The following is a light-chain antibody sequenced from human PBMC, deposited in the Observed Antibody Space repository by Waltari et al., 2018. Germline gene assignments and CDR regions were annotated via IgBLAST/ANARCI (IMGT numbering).Light chain of an antibody. CDR2: WAS. V-gene: IGKV4-1*01. J-gene: IGKJ4*01. Sequence: DIVMTQSPVSLAVSLGERATINCKSNHNLLSSKNQNHLAWYQQKPRQPPKLLIYWASVRESGVPDRFSGSGSGTDFTLTISSLQAEDVAVYSCQQHYTSPPTFGGGTRVEIK. CDR1: HNLLSSKNQNH. CDR3: QQHYTSPPT.